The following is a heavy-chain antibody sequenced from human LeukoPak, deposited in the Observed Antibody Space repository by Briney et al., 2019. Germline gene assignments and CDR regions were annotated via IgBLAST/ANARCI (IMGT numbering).Heavy chain of an antibody. J-gene: IGHJ4*02. V-gene: IGHV3-33*01. CDR1: GFTFSSYG. CDR3: ARGIIQLWAPGIDY. Sequence: GGSLRLSCAASGFTFSSYGMHWVRQAPGKGLEWVAVIWYDGSNKYYADSVKSRFTISRDNSENTLYLQMNSLRAEDTAVYYCARGIIQLWAPGIDYWGQGTLVTVSS. CDR2: IWYDGSNK. D-gene: IGHD5-18*01.